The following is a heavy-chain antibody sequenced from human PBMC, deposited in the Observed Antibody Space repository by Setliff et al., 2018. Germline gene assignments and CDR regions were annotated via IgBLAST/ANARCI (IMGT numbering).Heavy chain of an antibody. D-gene: IGHD3-3*01. Sequence: PSETLSLTCVVYGGSFSGYQWSWIRQSPGKGLEWIGESSHSGSTSYSPSLKSRVTISVDTSKNQFSLKLSSVTAADTAAYYCRFWSGYYKNDYWGQGTLVTVSS. J-gene: IGHJ4*01. CDR1: GGSFSGYQ. V-gene: IGHV4-34*01. CDR2: SSHSGST. CDR3: RFWSGYYKNDY.